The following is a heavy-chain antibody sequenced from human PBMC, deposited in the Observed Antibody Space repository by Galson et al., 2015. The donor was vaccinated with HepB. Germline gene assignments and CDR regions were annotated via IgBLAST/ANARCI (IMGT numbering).Heavy chain of an antibody. CDR2: ISDTGRTT. J-gene: IGHJ2*01. CDR1: EFSFSYYG. V-gene: IGHV3-48*03. Sequence: SLRLSCAASEFSFSYYGMNWVRQAPGKGLEWVSYISDTGRTTNYADSVKGRFTTSRDNVKKLLYLQMNSLGAEDTAVYYCARDGVRDYDSSGYYHYWYFDLWGRGTLVTVSS. CDR3: ARDGVRDYDSSGYYHYWYFDL. D-gene: IGHD3-22*01.